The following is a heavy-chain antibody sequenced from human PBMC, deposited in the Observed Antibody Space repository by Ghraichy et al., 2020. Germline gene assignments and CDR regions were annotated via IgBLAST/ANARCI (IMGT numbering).Heavy chain of an antibody. V-gene: IGHV6-1*01. CDR3: ARDPAPGGYFYYGMDV. CDR2: TFYRSKWYN. CDR1: GDSVSSNSAA. Sequence: SQTLSLTCAISGDSVSSNSAAWNWIRQSPSRGLEWLGRTFYRSKWYNDYAVSVTSRITINPDTSKNQFSLQLNSVTPEDTAVYYCARDPAPGGYFYYGMDVWGQGTTVTVSS. J-gene: IGHJ6*02. D-gene: IGHD3-16*01.